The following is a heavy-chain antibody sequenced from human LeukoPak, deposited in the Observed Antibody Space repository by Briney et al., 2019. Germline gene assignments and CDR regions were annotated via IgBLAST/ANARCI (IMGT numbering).Heavy chain of an antibody. D-gene: IGHD3-22*01. J-gene: IGHJ4*02. Sequence: PGGSLRLSCAASGFTFSTYWMSWVRQAPGKGLEWVANIKEDGSEKYYGDSVKGRFTISRDNTKNSLYLQMNSLRVEDTALYYCARDSSGYQWGQGALVTVYS. CDR3: ARDSSGYQ. CDR1: GFTFSTYW. CDR2: IKEDGSEK. V-gene: IGHV3-7*01.